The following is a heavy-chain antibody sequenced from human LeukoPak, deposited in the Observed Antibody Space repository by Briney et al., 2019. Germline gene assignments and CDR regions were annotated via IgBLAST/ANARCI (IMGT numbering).Heavy chain of an antibody. CDR3: ARARYFDWLLYY. J-gene: IGHJ4*02. CDR1: GFTFNSYW. Sequence: GGSLRLSCAPSGFTFNSYWMHWVRQVPGKGLVWVSRINSDGSTTSYADSVKGRFTISRDNAKNTLYLQMKSLRAEDTAVYYCARARYFDWLLYYWGQGTLVTVSS. D-gene: IGHD3-9*01. CDR2: INSDGSTT. V-gene: IGHV3-74*01.